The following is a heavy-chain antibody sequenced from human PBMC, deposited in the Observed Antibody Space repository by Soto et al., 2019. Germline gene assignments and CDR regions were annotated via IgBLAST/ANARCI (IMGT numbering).Heavy chain of an antibody. CDR3: ARDRGATHFDY. J-gene: IGHJ4*02. Sequence: QVQLQESGPGLVKPSETLSLTCTVSGGSISSYYWSWIRQPPGKGLEWIGYIYYSGSTNYNPSLKSRVTISVDTSKNQFSLKLSSVTAADTAVYYCARDRGATHFDYWGQGTLVTVSS. CDR2: IYYSGST. V-gene: IGHV4-59*01. CDR1: GGSISSYY. D-gene: IGHD1-26*01.